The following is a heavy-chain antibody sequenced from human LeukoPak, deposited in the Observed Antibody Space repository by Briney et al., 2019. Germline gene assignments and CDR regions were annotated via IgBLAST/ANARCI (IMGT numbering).Heavy chain of an antibody. V-gene: IGHV3-30*18. J-gene: IGHJ4*02. D-gene: IGHD2-15*01. Sequence: GGSLRLSCAASGFTFSSYGMHRVRQAPGKGLEWVAVISYDGSNKYYADSVKGRFTISRDNSKNTLYLQMNSLRAEDTAVYYCAKIVVAATPPFDYWGQGTLVTVSS. CDR2: ISYDGSNK. CDR1: GFTFSSYG. CDR3: AKIVVAATPPFDY.